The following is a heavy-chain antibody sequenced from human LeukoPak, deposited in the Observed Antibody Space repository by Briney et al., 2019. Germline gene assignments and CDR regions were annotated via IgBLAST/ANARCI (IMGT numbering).Heavy chain of an antibody. CDR1: GFTFSSYS. CDR2: ISSSSSYI. J-gene: IGHJ4*02. CDR3: AREYYDILTGSRPFGY. V-gene: IGHV3-21*01. Sequence: GGSLRLSCAASGFTFSSYSMNWVRQAPGKGLEWVSSISSSSSYIYYADSVKGRFTISRDNAKNSLYLQMNSLRAEDTAVYYCAREYYDILTGSRPFGYWGQGTLVTVSS. D-gene: IGHD3-9*01.